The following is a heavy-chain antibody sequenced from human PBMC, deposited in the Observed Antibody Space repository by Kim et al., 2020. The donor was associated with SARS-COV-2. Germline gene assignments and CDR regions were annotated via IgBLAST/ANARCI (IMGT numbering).Heavy chain of an antibody. J-gene: IGHJ6*03. CDR2: ISWNSGSI. CDR3: AKGSSPYYYYYMDV. D-gene: IGHD6-6*01. Sequence: GGSLRLSCAASGFTFGNYAMHWVRQAPGKGLEWVSGISWNSGSIGYADSVKGRFTISRDNAKNSLYLQMNSLGAEDTALYYCAKGSSPYYYYYMDVWGKGTPGTVSS. V-gene: IGHV3-9*01. CDR1: GFTFGNYA.